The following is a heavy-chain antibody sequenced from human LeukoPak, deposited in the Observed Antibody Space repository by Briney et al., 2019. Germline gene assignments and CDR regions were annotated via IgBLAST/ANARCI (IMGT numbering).Heavy chain of an antibody. CDR3: AKEKEYSYGPYFFDY. J-gene: IGHJ4*02. Sequence: PGGSLRLSCAASGFTFNNYAMSWVRQAPGKGLEWVSGISGSGGSTYYVDSEKGRFTISRDNSKNTLYLQMNSLRAEDTAVYHCAKEKEYSYGPYFFDYWGQGTLVTVSS. CDR1: GFTFNNYA. D-gene: IGHD5-18*01. V-gene: IGHV3-23*01. CDR2: ISGSGGST.